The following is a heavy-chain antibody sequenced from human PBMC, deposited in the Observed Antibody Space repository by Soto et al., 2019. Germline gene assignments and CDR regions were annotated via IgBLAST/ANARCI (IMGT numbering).Heavy chain of an antibody. J-gene: IGHJ6*02. D-gene: IGHD3-10*01. Sequence: VGSLRLSCAASGFTFSSYWMSWVRQAPGKGLEWVANIKQDGSEKYYVDSVKGRFTISRDNAKNSLYLQMNSLRAEDTAVYYCARDYYGSGSYNPAWGYGMDVWGQGTTVTVSS. V-gene: IGHV3-7*03. CDR2: IKQDGSEK. CDR3: ARDYYGSGSYNPAWGYGMDV. CDR1: GFTFSSYW.